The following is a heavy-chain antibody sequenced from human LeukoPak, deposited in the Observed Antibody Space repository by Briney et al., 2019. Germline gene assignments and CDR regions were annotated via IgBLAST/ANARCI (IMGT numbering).Heavy chain of an antibody. Sequence: SETLSLTCAVYGGSFSGYYWSWIRQPPGKGLEWIGEINHSGSTNYNPSLKSRVTISVDTSKNQFSLKLSSVTAADTAVYYCASYDFWSGYYWGQGTLVTVSS. CDR3: ASYDFWSGYY. D-gene: IGHD3-3*01. V-gene: IGHV4-34*01. J-gene: IGHJ4*02. CDR2: INHSGST. CDR1: GGSFSGYY.